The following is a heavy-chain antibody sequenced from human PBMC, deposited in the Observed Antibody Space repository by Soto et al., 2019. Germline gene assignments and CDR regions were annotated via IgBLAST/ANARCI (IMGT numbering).Heavy chain of an antibody. CDR1: GYTFTSYD. Sequence: ASVKVSCKASGYTFTSYDINWVRQATGQGLEWMGWMNPNSGNTGYAQKFQGRVTMTRNTSISTAYMELSSLRSEDTAVYYCARLYCSSTSCYISPDNWFDPSGQGTLLTVSS. CDR3: ARLYCSSTSCYISPDNWFDP. V-gene: IGHV1-8*01. D-gene: IGHD2-2*01. J-gene: IGHJ5*02. CDR2: MNPNSGNT.